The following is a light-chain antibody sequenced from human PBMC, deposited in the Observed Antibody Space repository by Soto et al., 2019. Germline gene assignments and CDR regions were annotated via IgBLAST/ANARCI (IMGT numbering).Light chain of an antibody. V-gene: IGKV3-20*01. CDR1: QSVSSTY. CDR3: QQFDGSLWT. Sequence: EIVLTQSPGTLSLSPGERATLSCRASQSVSSTYLAWYQQKPGQAPRLLIYGASNRATGIPDRFSGSGSGTDFTLTISRLETEDFAVFYCQQFDGSLWTFGPGTKVEIK. J-gene: IGKJ1*01. CDR2: GAS.